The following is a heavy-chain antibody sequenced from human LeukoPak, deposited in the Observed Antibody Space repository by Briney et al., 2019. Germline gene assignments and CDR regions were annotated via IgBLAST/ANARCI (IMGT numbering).Heavy chain of an antibody. V-gene: IGHV4-61*02. J-gene: IGHJ3*02. Sequence: PSQTLSLTCTVSGGSISSGSYYWSWIRQPAGKGLEWIGRIDTSGSTNYNPSLKSRVTISVDTSKNQFSLKLSPVTAADTAVYYCARDQQQLYADGAFDIWGQGTMVTVSS. CDR1: GGSISSGSYY. D-gene: IGHD6-13*01. CDR3: ARDQQQLYADGAFDI. CDR2: IDTSGST.